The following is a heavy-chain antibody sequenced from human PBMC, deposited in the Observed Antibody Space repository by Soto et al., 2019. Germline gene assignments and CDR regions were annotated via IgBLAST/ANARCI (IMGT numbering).Heavy chain of an antibody. V-gene: IGHV1-3*01. CDR1: GYTFTSYA. CDR2: ITAGNGNT. D-gene: IGHD2-15*01. Sequence: QVQLVQSGAEVKKPGASVKVSCKASGYTFTSYAMHWVRQAPGQRLEWMGWITAGNGNTKYSQKFQGRVTITRDTSASPAYMELSSLRSEDTAVYYCASTPAPVCRGGSCYFSGMDVWGQGTTVTVSS. CDR3: ASTPAPVCRGGSCYFSGMDV. J-gene: IGHJ6*02.